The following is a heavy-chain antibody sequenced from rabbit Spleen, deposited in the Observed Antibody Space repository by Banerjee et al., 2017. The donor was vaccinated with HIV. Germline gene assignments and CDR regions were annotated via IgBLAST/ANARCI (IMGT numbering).Heavy chain of an antibody. CDR1: GFSFSDYG. CDR2: IDPIFGST. CDR3: LRDRANIGGDYGPYYFDL. J-gene: IGHJ4*01. D-gene: IGHD2-1*01. Sequence: QEQLVEYGGDLVQPEGSLTLTCTASGFSFSDYGVSWVRQAPGKGLEWIGYIDPIFGSTYYASWVNGRFTISRHNARNTLYLQLDSLTAADTATYFCLRDRANIGGDYGPYYFDLWGQGTLVTVS. V-gene: IGHV1S47*01.